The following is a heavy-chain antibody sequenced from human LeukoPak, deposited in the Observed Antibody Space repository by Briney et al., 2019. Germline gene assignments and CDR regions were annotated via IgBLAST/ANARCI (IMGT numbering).Heavy chain of an antibody. Sequence: SGTLSLTCAVSGASISRPYWWSWVRQPPGRGLEWIGEISHSANTHYNPPLKSRVIISVDKSKNQVSLKLNSVTAADTAMYFCARDGGSDQYYFDNWGQGTLVTVSS. J-gene: IGHJ4*02. CDR1: GASISRPYW. CDR2: ISHSANT. V-gene: IGHV4-4*02. CDR3: ARDGGSDQYYFDN. D-gene: IGHD6-19*01.